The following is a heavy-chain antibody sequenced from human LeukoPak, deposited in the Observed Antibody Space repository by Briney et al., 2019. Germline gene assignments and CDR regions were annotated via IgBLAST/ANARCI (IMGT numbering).Heavy chain of an antibody. CDR3: AREGPLPHY. CDR2: ISSSGSTI. J-gene: IGHJ4*02. V-gene: IGHV3-48*03. Sequence: GGSLRLSCAASGFTFSNYEMRWVRQAPGKGLEWVSYISSSGSTIYHTDSVKGRFTVSRDNAKNSLYLQMNSLRAEDTAIYYCAREGPLPHYWGQGTLVTVSS. CDR1: GFTFSNYE. D-gene: IGHD3-16*02.